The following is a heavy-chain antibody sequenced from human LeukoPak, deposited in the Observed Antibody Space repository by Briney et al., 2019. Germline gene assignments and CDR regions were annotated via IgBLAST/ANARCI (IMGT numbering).Heavy chain of an antibody. J-gene: IGHJ5*02. Sequence: ASVKVSCKASGYTFTGYYMHWARQAPGQGLEWMGWINPNSGGTNYAQKFQGRVTMTRDTSISTAYMELSGLRSDDTAVYYCARDGAHYDFWSGYINWFDPWGQGTLVTVSS. CDR2: INPNSGGT. CDR1: GYTFTGYY. V-gene: IGHV1-2*02. D-gene: IGHD3-3*01. CDR3: ARDGAHYDFWSGYINWFDP.